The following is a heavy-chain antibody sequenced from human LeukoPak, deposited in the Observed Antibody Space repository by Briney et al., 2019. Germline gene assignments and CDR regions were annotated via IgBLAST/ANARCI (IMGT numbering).Heavy chain of an antibody. J-gene: IGHJ6*03. D-gene: IGHD1-26*01. Sequence: SQTLSLTCAISGDSVSSNSAAWNWIRQSPSRGLEWLGRTYYRSKWYNDYAVSVKSRITINPDTSKNQFSLQLNSVTPEDTAEYYCARGSGSYSYGGYYYYYYMDVWGKGTTVTVSS. CDR2: TYYRSKWYN. V-gene: IGHV6-1*01. CDR3: ARGSGSYSYGGYYYYYYMDV. CDR1: GDSVSSNSAA.